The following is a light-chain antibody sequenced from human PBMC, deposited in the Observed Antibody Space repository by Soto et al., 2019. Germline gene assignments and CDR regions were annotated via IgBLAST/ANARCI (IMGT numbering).Light chain of an antibody. J-gene: IGLJ1*01. V-gene: IGLV2-14*03. CDR2: AVS. CDR1: SSDVGGYNY. CDR3: SSYTSSTTHYV. Sequence: QSALTQPASVSGSPGQSITISCTGTSSDVGGYNYVSWYQHHPGKAPKLLIYAVSNRPSGVSNRFSGSKSGNTASLTISGLQAEDEADYYCSSYTSSTTHYVFGTGTKVPVL.